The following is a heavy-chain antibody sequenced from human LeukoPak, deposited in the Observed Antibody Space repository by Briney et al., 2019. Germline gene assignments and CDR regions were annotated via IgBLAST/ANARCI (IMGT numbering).Heavy chain of an antibody. CDR3: ARTRRCGGDCYSVYYFDY. CDR2: ISAYNGNT. J-gene: IGHJ4*02. V-gene: IGHV1-18*01. D-gene: IGHD2-21*02. Sequence: ASVKVSCKASGYTFTSYGISWVRQAPGQGLEWMGWISAYNGNTNYAQKFQGRVTITADESTSTAYMELSSLRSEDTAVYYCARTRRCGGDCYSVYYFDYWGQGTLVTVSS. CDR1: GYTFTSYG.